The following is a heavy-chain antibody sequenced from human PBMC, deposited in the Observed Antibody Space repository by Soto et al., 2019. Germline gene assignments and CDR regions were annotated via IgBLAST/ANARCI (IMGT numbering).Heavy chain of an antibody. CDR3: AKTVSSALYTFDI. V-gene: IGHV3-23*01. CDR2: ISGSGGST. J-gene: IGHJ3*02. CDR1: GFTCSSYA. Sequence: GGSLELSCASSGFTCSSYAISWVRQSPGKGLEWVSSISGSGGSTYYADSVKGRFTISRDNSKNTLYLQMNSLRAEDTAVYYCAKTVSSALYTFDIWGQGTMVTVSS. D-gene: IGHD6-25*01.